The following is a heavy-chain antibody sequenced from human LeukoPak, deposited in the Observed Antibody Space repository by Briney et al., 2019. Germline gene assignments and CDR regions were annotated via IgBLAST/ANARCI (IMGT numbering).Heavy chain of an antibody. V-gene: IGHV3-23*01. Sequence: GGSLRLSCAASGFTFSRYDMSWARQAPGKGLEWVSSITDGGGDTAYADSVKGRFTISRDNSKNTLYLQMNSLRVDDTAVYYCAKSPKDTAPLGARTGGQGALVTVSS. J-gene: IGHJ4*02. D-gene: IGHD5-18*01. CDR1: GFTFSRYD. CDR3: AKSPKDTAPLGART. CDR2: ITDGGGDT.